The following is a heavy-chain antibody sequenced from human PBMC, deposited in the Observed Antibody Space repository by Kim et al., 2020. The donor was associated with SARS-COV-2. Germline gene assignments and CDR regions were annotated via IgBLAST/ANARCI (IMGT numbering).Heavy chain of an antibody. V-gene: IGHV7-4-1*02. J-gene: IGHJ4*02. CDR1: GYTFTSYA. CDR3: ARESSEAGCSGGSCYEYYFDY. CDR2: INTNTGNP. D-gene: IGHD2-15*01. Sequence: ASVKVSCKASGYTFTSYAMNWVRQAPGQGLEWMGWINTNTGNPTYAQGFTGRFVFSLDTSVSTAYLQISSLKAEDTAVYYCARESSEAGCSGGSCYEYYFDYWGQGTLVTVSS.